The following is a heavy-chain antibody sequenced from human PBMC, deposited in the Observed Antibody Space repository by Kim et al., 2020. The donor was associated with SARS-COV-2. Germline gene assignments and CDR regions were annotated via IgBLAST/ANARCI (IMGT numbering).Heavy chain of an antibody. J-gene: IGHJ4*02. Sequence: SETLSLTCTVSGGSISSGGYYWSWIRQHPGKGLEWIGYIYYSGSTYYNPSLKSRVTISVDTSKNQFSLKLSSVTAADTAVYYCAREDLAEMATVWGQGTLVTVSS. CDR3: AREDLAEMATV. D-gene: IGHD4-4*01. CDR1: GGSISSGGYY. V-gene: IGHV4-31*03. CDR2: IYYSGST.